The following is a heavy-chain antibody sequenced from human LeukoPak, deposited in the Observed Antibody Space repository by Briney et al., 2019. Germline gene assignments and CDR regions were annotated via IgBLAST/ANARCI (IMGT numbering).Heavy chain of an antibody. CDR2: ISSTGSST. J-gene: IGHJ3*02. CDR3: AKDLRAGFASGYDAFHM. V-gene: IGHV3-23*01. Sequence: PGGSLRLSCAASGFSFGTYGMSWVRQAPGKGLEWVSTISSTGSSTYYADSVKGRCTISRDNSKNTLFLQMDSLRDEDTAIYYCAKDLRAGFASGYDAFHMWSQGTMVSVSS. D-gene: IGHD3-22*01. CDR1: GFSFGTYG.